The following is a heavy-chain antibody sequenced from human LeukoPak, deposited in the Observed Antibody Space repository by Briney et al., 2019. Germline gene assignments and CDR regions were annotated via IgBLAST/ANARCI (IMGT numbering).Heavy chain of an antibody. CDR2: INYSGST. J-gene: IGHJ3*02. CDR3: ARDGLGVYDFWSGYSTGGAFDI. Sequence: SETLSLTCTVSGGSINSYCCSWIRHPPRKGQGLVGYINYSGSTNYNHSLKSRATISVDTSKNQFSLKMRSVTAADTGVYYCARDGLGVYDFWSGYSTGGAFDIWGQGTMVTVPS. D-gene: IGHD3-3*01. CDR1: GGSINSYC. V-gene: IGHV4-59*01.